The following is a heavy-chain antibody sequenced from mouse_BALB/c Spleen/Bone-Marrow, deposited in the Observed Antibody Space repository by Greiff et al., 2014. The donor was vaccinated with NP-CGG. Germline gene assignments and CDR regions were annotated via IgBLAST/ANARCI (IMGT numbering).Heavy chain of an antibody. Sequence: VHLVESGPELVKPGASVRISCKASGYTFTSYYIHWVKQRPGQGLEWIGWIYPGNVNTKYNEKFKGEATLTADKSSSTAYMQLSSLTSEDSAVYFCARDTMDYWGQGTSVTVSS. J-gene: IGHJ4*01. CDR3: ARDTMDY. V-gene: IGHV1S56*01. CDR1: GYTFTSYY. CDR2: IYPGNVNT.